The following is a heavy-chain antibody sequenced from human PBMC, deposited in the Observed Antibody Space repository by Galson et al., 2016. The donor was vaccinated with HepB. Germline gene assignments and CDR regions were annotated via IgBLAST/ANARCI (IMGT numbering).Heavy chain of an antibody. D-gene: IGHD2/OR15-2a*01. CDR2: MSPSTGNT. CDR3: ARYFNPFDY. J-gene: IGHJ4*02. V-gene: IGHV1-8*02. CDR1: GYTFSDYD. Sequence: SCKASGYTFSDYDINWVRQAPGQGLEWMGWMSPSTGNTGYAQKFADRVVMTADTSARTAYVELSGLTSDDTATYYCARYFNPFDYWGQGTLLVVSS.